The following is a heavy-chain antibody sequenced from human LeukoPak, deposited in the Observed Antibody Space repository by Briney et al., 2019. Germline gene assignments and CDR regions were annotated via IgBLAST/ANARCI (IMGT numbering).Heavy chain of an antibody. CDR1: GYTFSGYY. V-gene: IGHV1-2*02. CDR2: IKPDSGNT. Sequence: ASVKVSCKASGYTFSGYYIHWVRQAPGQGLEWMGLIKPDSGNTKYPQKFQGRVTMTRDTSINTAYMEVSRLTFDDTAVYYCARPRTSGWIHDVYDIWGQGTMVTVSS. D-gene: IGHD6-19*01. J-gene: IGHJ3*02. CDR3: ARPRTSGWIHDVYDI.